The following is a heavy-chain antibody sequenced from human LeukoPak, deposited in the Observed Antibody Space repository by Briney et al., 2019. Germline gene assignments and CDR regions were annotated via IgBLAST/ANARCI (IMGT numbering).Heavy chain of an antibody. CDR1: GFTVSNYA. Sequence: GGSLRLACAASGFTVSNYAMSWVRQAPGKGLEWVSSISGSGGSTYYADSVKGRFTISRDSSKNTLYLQMNSLRAEDTAVYYCAKDDHGGSGWRDYFDCWGQGSLVTVSS. D-gene: IGHD6-19*01. CDR2: ISGSGGST. J-gene: IGHJ4*02. CDR3: AKDDHGGSGWRDYFDC. V-gene: IGHV3-23*01.